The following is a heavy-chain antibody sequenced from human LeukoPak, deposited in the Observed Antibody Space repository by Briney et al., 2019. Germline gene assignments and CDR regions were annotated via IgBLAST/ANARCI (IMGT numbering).Heavy chain of an antibody. J-gene: IGHJ4*02. CDR2: ISGSSSPI. CDR1: GFTFSSYS. D-gene: IGHD3-10*01. Sequence: PGGSLRLSCAASGFTFSSYSITWGRQAPGKGLEWVSYISGSSSPIYYADSVKGRVTISRDNAKDSLYLQMTSLRDEDTAVYYCARVSGSYYFDYWGQGTLVTVSP. V-gene: IGHV3-48*02. CDR3: ARVSGSYYFDY.